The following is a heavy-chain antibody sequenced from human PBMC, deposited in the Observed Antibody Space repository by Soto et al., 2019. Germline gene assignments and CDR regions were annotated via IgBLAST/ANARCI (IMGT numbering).Heavy chain of an antibody. J-gene: IGHJ4*02. CDR3: ARGRYGDY. Sequence: QVHLVQSGAEVKKPGASVKVSCKASGYTFTSYGITWVRQAPGQGLEWMGWISAHNGNTDYAQKLQGRVIVTRDTSTGTASMGLRSLISDDAAVYYCARGRYGDYWGQGALVTVSS. V-gene: IGHV1-18*01. D-gene: IGHD1-1*01. CDR2: ISAHNGNT. CDR1: GYTFTSYG.